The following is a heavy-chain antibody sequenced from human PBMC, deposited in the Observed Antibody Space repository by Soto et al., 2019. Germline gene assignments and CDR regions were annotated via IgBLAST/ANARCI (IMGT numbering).Heavy chain of an antibody. CDR2: ISGSGGST. D-gene: IGHD3-16*01. CDR3: AKDIVGELSYFDY. J-gene: IGHJ4*02. Sequence: GGSLRLSCAASGFTVSNNYMIWVRQAPGKGLEWVSAISGSGGSTYYADSVKGRFTISRGNSKNTLYLQMNSLRAEDTAVYYCAKDIVGELSYFDYWGQGTLVTVSS. V-gene: IGHV3-23*01. CDR1: GFTVSNNY.